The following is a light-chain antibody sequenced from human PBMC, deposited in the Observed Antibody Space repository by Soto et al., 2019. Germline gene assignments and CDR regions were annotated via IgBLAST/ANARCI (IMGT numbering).Light chain of an antibody. CDR1: QSVSSY. Sequence: EILLTQSPATLSLSPGERATLSCSASQSVSSYLAWYQQKPGQAPRLLIYDASNRATGIPARFSGSGSGTDFTLTISSLEPEDFAVYYCQQRSDWPPITFGQGTRLENK. V-gene: IGKV3-11*01. CDR3: QQRSDWPPIT. J-gene: IGKJ5*01. CDR2: DAS.